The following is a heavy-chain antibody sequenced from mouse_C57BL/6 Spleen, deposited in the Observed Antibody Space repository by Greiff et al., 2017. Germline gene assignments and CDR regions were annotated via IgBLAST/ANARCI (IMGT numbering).Heavy chain of an antibody. Sequence: QVQLQQSGAELVRPGTSVKVSCKASGYAFTNYLIEWVKQRPGQGLEWIGVINPGSGGTNYNEKFKGKGTLTADKSSSTAYMQLSSLTSEDSAVYFCARGNGPFAYWGQGTLVTVSA. V-gene: IGHV1-54*01. CDR2: INPGSGGT. CDR3: ARGNGPFAY. J-gene: IGHJ3*01. D-gene: IGHD1-1*02. CDR1: GYAFTNYL.